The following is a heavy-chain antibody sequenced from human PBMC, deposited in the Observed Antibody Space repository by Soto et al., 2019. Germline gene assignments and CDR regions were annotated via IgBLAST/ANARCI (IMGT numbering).Heavy chain of an antibody. CDR3: AKDLQFSGWSGLYYFDY. CDR2: IVGSGAST. D-gene: IGHD6-19*01. CDR1: GFTFSSYA. V-gene: IGHV3-23*01. Sequence: EVQLLESGGGLVQPGGSLRLSCAASGFTFSSYAMSWVRQAPGKGLEWVSGIVGSGASTYYADSVKGRFTISRDNSKNTLFLQMNSLRAEDTAVYYCAKDLQFSGWSGLYYFDYWGQGTLVTVSS. J-gene: IGHJ4*02.